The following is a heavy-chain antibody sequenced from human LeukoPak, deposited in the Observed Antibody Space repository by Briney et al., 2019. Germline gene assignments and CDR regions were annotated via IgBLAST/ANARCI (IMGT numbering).Heavy chain of an antibody. D-gene: IGHD4-17*01. Sequence: SVKVSCKASGGTFSSYTISWVRQAPGQGLEWMGRIIPMLGIANYAQKFQGRVTMTRNTSISTAYMELSSLRSEDTAVYYCARIDYGDYVSGFWGQGTLVTVSS. J-gene: IGHJ4*02. CDR2: IIPMLGIA. V-gene: IGHV1-69*02. CDR3: ARIDYGDYVSGF. CDR1: GGTFSSYT.